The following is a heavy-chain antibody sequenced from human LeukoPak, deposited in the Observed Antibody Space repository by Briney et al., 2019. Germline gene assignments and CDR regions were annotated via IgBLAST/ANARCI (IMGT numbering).Heavy chain of an antibody. J-gene: IGHJ4*02. CDR2: IYYSGST. D-gene: IGHD2-15*01. V-gene: IGHV4-30-4*01. Sequence: SETLSLTCTVSGGSISSGDYYWSWIRQPPGKGLEWIGYIYYSGSTYYNPSLKSRVTISVDTSKNQFSLKLSSVTAADTAVYYCASSRRPNYCSGGSCPPHYFDYWGQGTLVTVSS. CDR3: ASSRRPNYCSGGSCPPHYFDY. CDR1: GGSISSGDYY.